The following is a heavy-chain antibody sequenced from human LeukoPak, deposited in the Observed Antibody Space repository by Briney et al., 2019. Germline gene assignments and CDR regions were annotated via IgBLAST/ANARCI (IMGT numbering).Heavy chain of an antibody. CDR2: IYYSGST. CDR1: GGSISSGGYY. Sequence: SQTLSLTCTVSGGSISSGGYYWSWIRQHPGKGLEWIGYIYYSGSTYYNPSLKSRVTISVDTSKNQFSLKLSSVTAADTAVYYCARDSHSNYGTMDVWGKGTTVTVSS. V-gene: IGHV4-31*03. J-gene: IGHJ6*03. CDR3: ARDSHSNYGTMDV. D-gene: IGHD4-11*01.